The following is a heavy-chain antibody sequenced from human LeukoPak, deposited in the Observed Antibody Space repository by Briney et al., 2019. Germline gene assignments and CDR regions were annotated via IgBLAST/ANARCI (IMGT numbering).Heavy chain of an antibody. Sequence: SETLSLTCAGYGGSFSGYYWSWIRQPPGKGLEWIGEINHSGSTNYNPSLKSRVTISVDTSKNQFSLKLSSVTAAATAVYSLRRGFGYWGQGTLVTGSS. D-gene: IGHD3-10*01. V-gene: IGHV4-34*01. CDR2: INHSGST. J-gene: IGHJ4*02. CDR3: RRGFGY. CDR1: GGSFSGYY.